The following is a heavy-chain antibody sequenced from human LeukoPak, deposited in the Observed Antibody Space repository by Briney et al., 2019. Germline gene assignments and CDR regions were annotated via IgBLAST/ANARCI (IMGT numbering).Heavy chain of an antibody. Sequence: GGSLILSCAASGFTFSSYGMHWVRLAPGKGLEWVAFIRYDGSNKYYADSVKGRFTIFRDNYKNMLYLQMNSLRVEDTAVYYCAKGHGDASGYYYFDSWGQGTLVTVSS. J-gene: IGHJ4*02. D-gene: IGHD3-22*01. V-gene: IGHV3-30*02. CDR3: AKGHGDASGYYYFDS. CDR2: IRYDGSNK. CDR1: GFTFSSYG.